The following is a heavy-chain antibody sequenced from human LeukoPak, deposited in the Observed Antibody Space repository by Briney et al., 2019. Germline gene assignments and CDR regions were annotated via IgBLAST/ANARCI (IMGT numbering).Heavy chain of an antibody. CDR2: IYYSGST. V-gene: IGHV4-59*01. CDR3: ASGGYCSGGSCPSGGLVWFDP. J-gene: IGHJ5*02. CDR1: GGSISSYY. Sequence: PSETLSLTCTVSGGSISSYYWSWIRQPPGKGLEWIGYIYYSGSTNYNPSLKSRVTISVDTSKNQFSLKLSSVTAADTAVYYCASGGYCSGGSCPSGGLVWFDPWGQGTLVTVSS. D-gene: IGHD2-15*01.